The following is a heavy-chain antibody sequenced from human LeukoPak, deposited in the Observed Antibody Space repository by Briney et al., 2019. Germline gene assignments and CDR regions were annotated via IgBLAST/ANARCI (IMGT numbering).Heavy chain of an antibody. D-gene: IGHD2-2*02. CDR3: AKGGPAAIHLDY. CDR2: IKDDGTEK. J-gene: IGHJ4*02. V-gene: IGHV3-7*01. CDR1: GFTFSSYW. Sequence: GGSLRLSCAASGFTFSSYWMTWVRQAPGKGLERVAQIKDDGTEKFYLDSLRGRFTISRDNSNNTLYLQMNSLRAEDTAVYYCAKGGPAAIHLDYWGQGTLVTVSS.